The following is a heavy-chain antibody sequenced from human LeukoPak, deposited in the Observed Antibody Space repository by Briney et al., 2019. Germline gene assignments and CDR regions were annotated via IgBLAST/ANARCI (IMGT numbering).Heavy chain of an antibody. Sequence: ASVKVSSKASGYTFTSYYMHWVRQAPGQGLEWMGLINPSGGSTSYAQKFQGRVTMTRDTSTSTVYMELSSLRSEDTAVYYCAAYSGSHGPYYYGMDVWGQGTTVTVSS. V-gene: IGHV1-46*01. CDR1: GYTFTSYY. CDR3: AAYSGSHGPYYYGMDV. CDR2: INPSGGST. J-gene: IGHJ6*02. D-gene: IGHD1-26*01.